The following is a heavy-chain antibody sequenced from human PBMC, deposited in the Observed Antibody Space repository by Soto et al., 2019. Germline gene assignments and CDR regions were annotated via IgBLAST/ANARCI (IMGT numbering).Heavy chain of an antibody. CDR2: ISYDGSNK. CDR3: ARDALAY. V-gene: IGHV3-30-3*01. J-gene: IGHJ4*02. D-gene: IGHD3-16*01. Sequence: QVQLVESGGGVVQPGRSLRLSCAASGFTFSSYAMHWVRQAPGKGLEWVAVISYDGSNKYYADSVKGRFTISRDNSKNTLYLQMNSLRAEDTAVYYCARDALAYWGQGTLVTVSS. CDR1: GFTFSSYA.